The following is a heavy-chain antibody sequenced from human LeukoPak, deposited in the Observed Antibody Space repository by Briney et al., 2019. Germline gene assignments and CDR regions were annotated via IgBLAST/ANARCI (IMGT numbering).Heavy chain of an antibody. J-gene: IGHJ4*02. CDR2: IYHSGST. D-gene: IGHD6-13*01. Sequence: PSETLSLTCSVSGSSTSSGYYWGWIRQPPGKGLEWIGSIYHSGSTYYNPSLKSRVTISVDTSKNQFSLKLSSVTAADTAVYYCAEAAASSYYFDYWGQGTLVTVSS. CDR1: GSSTSSGYY. CDR3: AEAAASSYYFDY. V-gene: IGHV4-38-2*02.